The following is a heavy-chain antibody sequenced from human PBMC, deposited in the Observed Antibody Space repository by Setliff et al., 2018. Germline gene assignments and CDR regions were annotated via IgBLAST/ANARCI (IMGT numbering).Heavy chain of an antibody. Sequence: PSETLSLTCTVSGGSMSADYYWSWIRQPAGKGLEWIGSIDYTGNTWHNPSLKSRVTISVDTSKNQFSLKLSSVTAADTAVYYCARTGTTYYYSCMDVWGEGTTVTVSS. CDR1: GGSMSADYY. CDR3: ARTGTTYYYSCMDV. D-gene: IGHD3-16*01. CDR2: IDYTGNT. J-gene: IGHJ6*03. V-gene: IGHV4-38-2*02.